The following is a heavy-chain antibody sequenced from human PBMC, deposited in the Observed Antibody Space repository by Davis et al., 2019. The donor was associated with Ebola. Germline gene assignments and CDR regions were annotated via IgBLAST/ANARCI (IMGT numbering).Heavy chain of an antibody. CDR2: ISDGGIYT. CDR1: GFIFSASD. J-gene: IGHJ4*02. CDR3: AKRGRRGSGTTDFDS. V-gene: IGHV3-23*01. D-gene: IGHD1-14*01. Sequence: GESLKISCAGSGFIFSASDMSWVRQAPGKGLEWVSGISDGGIYTFYAGSVRGRFTLYRDNSNNALYLQMNGLRIDDTALYYCAKRGRRGSGTTDFDSWGQGTLVTVSS.